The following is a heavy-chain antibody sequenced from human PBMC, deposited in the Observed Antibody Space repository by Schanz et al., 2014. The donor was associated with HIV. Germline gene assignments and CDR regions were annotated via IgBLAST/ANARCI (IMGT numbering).Heavy chain of an antibody. Sequence: EVQLVESGGGLVQPGRSLRLSCAASGFSFDDYAMHWVRQAPGKGLEWVSGISWNSGSIGYADSVKGRFTISRDNAKNSLYQQMNSLRAEDTALYYCAKDSLGGQLVRSAYWYFDPWGRGTLVTVSS. CDR1: GFSFDDYA. J-gene: IGHJ2*01. V-gene: IGHV3-9*01. CDR2: ISWNSGSI. D-gene: IGHD6-13*01. CDR3: AKDSLGGQLVRSAYWYFDP.